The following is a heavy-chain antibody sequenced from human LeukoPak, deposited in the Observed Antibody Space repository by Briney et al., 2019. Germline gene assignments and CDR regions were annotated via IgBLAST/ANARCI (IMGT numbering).Heavy chain of an antibody. CDR2: INPNSGGT. CDR3: ARARYYYDSSGYYYFDY. D-gene: IGHD3-22*01. V-gene: IGHV1-2*02. CDR1: GYTFTGYY. Sequence: ASVKVSCKASGYTFTGYYMHWVRQAPGQGLEWTGWINPNSGGTNYAQKFQGRVTMTRDTSISTAYMELSRLRSDDTAVYYCARARYYYDSSGYYYFDYWGQGTLVTVSS. J-gene: IGHJ4*02.